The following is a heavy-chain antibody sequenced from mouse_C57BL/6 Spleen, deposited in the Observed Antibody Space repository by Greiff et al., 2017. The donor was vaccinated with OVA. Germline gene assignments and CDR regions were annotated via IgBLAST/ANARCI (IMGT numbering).Heavy chain of an antibody. V-gene: IGHV2-2*01. D-gene: IGHD2-4*01. CDR2: IWSGGST. CDR3: AREAYDYERAMDY. Sequence: VHLVESGPGLVQPSQSLSITCTVSGFSLTSYGVHWVRQSPGKGLEWLGVIWSGGSTDYNAAFISSLSISKDNSKSQVFFKMNSLQDDDTAIYYCAREAYDYERAMDYWGQGTSVTVSS. J-gene: IGHJ4*01. CDR1: GFSLTSYG.